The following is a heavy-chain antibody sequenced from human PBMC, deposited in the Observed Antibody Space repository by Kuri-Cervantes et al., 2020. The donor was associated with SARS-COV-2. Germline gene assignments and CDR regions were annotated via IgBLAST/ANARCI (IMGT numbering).Heavy chain of an antibody. Sequence: SETLSLTCAVYGGSFSGYYWSWIRQPPGKGLEWIGEINHSGSTNYNPSLKSRVTISVDTSKNQFSLKLGSVTAADTAVYYCARGSYDFWSGYYTGCWFDPWGQGTLVTVSS. CDR1: GGSFSGYY. CDR3: ARGSYDFWSGYYTGCWFDP. J-gene: IGHJ5*02. V-gene: IGHV4-34*01. CDR2: INHSGST. D-gene: IGHD3-3*01.